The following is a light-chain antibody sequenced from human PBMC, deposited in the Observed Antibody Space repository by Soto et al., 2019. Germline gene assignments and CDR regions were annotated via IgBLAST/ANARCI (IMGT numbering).Light chain of an antibody. CDR3: QQRSNWPRYT. CDR1: QSVSSY. Sequence: EIVLTQSPATLSLSPGEGVTLSCRASQSVSSYLAWYQQKPGQAPRLLIYDASNRATGIPARFSGGGSATDFTLTISSLEPEDFAVYYYQQRSNWPRYTFGQGTKLEIK. J-gene: IGKJ2*01. V-gene: IGKV3-11*01. CDR2: DAS.